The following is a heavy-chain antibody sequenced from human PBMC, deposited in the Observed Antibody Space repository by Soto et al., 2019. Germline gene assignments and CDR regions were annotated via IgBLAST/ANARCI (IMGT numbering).Heavy chain of an antibody. CDR3: ARHGLLLSDSYYYYYGMDV. D-gene: IGHD3-10*01. CDR1: GYSFTSYW. V-gene: IGHV5-51*01. Sequence: PGESLKISCKGSGYSFTSYWIGWVRQMPGKGLEWMGIIYPGDSDTRYSPSFQGQVTISADKSISTAYLQWSSLKASDTAMYYCARHGLLLSDSYYYYYGMDVWGQGTTVTVSS. J-gene: IGHJ6*02. CDR2: IYPGDSDT.